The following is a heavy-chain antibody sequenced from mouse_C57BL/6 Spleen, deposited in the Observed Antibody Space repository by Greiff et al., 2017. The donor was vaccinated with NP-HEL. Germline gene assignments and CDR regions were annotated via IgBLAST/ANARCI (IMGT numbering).Heavy chain of an antibody. Sequence: EVQVVESGGGLVKPGGSLKLSCAASGFTFSSYAMSWVRQTPEKRLEWVATISDGGSYTYYPDNVKGRFTISRDNAKNNLYLQMSHLKSEDTAMYYCAREGFYGYDGWFAYWGQGTLVTVSA. CDR1: GFTFSSYA. CDR2: ISDGGSYT. CDR3: AREGFYGYDGWFAY. D-gene: IGHD2-2*01. J-gene: IGHJ3*01. V-gene: IGHV5-4*01.